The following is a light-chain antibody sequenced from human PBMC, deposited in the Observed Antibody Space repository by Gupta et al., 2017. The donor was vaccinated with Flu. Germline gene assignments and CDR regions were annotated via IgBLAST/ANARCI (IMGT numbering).Light chain of an antibody. CDR1: QSISSW. V-gene: IGKV1-5*03. CDR3: QQYNSYSGT. CDR2: KAS. Sequence: DIQMTQSPSTLSAYVGDRVTITCWASQSISSWLAWYQQKPGKAPKLLIYKASSLESGVPSRFSGSGSGTEFTLTISSLQPDDFATYYCQQYNSYSGTFGQGTKLEIK. J-gene: IGKJ2*01.